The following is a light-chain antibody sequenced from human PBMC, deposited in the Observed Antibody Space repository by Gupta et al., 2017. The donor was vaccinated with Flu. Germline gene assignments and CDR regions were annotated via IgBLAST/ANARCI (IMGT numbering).Light chain of an antibody. CDR3: SSYTSSSTYV. V-gene: IGLV2-14*01. J-gene: IGLJ1*01. CDR1: SSDVGGYNY. Sequence: SALTQPVSVSGSPGQSITISCTGTSSDVGGYNYVSWYQQHPGKAPKLMIYDVSNRPSGVSNRFSGSKSGNTASLTISELQAEDEADYYCSSYTSSSTYVFGTGTKVTVL. CDR2: DVS.